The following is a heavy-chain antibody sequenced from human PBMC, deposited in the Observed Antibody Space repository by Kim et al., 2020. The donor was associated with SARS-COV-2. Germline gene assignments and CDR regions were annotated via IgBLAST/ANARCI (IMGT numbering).Heavy chain of an antibody. D-gene: IGHD6-19*01. V-gene: IGHV1-2*04. CDR3: ARGVAGSYYFDY. J-gene: IGHJ4*02. Sequence: NYAQKFQGWVTMTRDTSISTAYMELSRLRSDDTAVYYCARGVAGSYYFDYWGQGTLVTVSS.